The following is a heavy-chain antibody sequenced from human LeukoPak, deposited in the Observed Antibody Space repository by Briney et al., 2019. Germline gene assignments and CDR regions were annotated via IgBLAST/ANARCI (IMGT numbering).Heavy chain of an antibody. CDR1: GTSMINSHY. J-gene: IGHJ3*01. V-gene: IGHV4-39*02. Sequence: SETLALTCTVSGTSMINSHYWGWIRQSPGKGLEWIGSIYYSGSTFYNPSLKSRITISVDTSKNHFSLELRSVTAADTAIYYCARNMTAITRLDVFDLWGPGTMVTVSS. D-gene: IGHD2-21*02. CDR2: IYYSGST. CDR3: ARNMTAITRLDVFDL.